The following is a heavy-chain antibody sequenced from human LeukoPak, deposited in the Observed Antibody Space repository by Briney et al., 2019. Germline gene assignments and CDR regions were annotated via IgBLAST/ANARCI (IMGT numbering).Heavy chain of an antibody. J-gene: IGHJ4*02. Sequence: PSETLSLTCTVSGGSISSGSYYWSWIRQPAGKGLEWIGRIYTSGSTNYNPSLKSRVTISVDTSKNQFSLKLSSVTAADTAVYYCARLVHGSAYYFDYWGQGTLVTVSS. CDR1: GGSISSGSYY. CDR3: ARLVHGSAYYFDY. CDR2: IYTSGST. V-gene: IGHV4-61*02. D-gene: IGHD6-6*01.